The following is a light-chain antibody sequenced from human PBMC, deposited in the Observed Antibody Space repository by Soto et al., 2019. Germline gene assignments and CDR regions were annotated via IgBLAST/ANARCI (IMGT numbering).Light chain of an antibody. CDR2: GTS. Sequence: EIVLTQSPGTLSLSPGETATLSCRASQSLPTSYLAWYQQRPGQAPRLLLYGTSNRETGIPDRFSGSGSGTDFTLTITRLEPEDVVVYYCQQYGTSWYTFGQGTRLE. V-gene: IGKV3-20*01. CDR1: QSLPTSY. CDR3: QQYGTSWYT. J-gene: IGKJ2*01.